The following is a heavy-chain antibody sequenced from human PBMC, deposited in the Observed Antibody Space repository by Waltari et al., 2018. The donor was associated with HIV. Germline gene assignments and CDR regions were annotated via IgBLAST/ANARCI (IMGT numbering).Heavy chain of an antibody. CDR3: ARDKAPYSSSSAVDY. CDR2: INYDGSNK. D-gene: IGHD6-6*01. V-gene: IGHV3-33*01. J-gene: IGHJ4*02. Sequence: VQLMESGGGVVQPGKSLRLSCATSGFTFGSYGIHWVRQAPGKGLEGGAVINYDGSNKFDAESVKGRFLISRDKSKNTLFLQMNSLRDEDTGLYYCARDKAPYSSSSAVDYWGQGTLVTVS. CDR1: GFTFGSYG.